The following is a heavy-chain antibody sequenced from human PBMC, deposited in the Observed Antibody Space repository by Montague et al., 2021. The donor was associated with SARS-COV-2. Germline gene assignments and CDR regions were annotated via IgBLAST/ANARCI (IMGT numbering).Heavy chain of an antibody. Sequence: SLRLSCAASGFTFSSYAMSWVRQAPGKGLGWVSEITGSGGTTYYADSVKGRFTISRDNSKYTLFLQMHSLRAEDTAIYYCAKHRTGTTPFDYWGQGTLVTVSS. V-gene: IGHV3-23*01. J-gene: IGHJ4*02. CDR2: ITGSGGTT. D-gene: IGHD1-7*01. CDR1: GFTFSSYA. CDR3: AKHRTGTTPFDY.